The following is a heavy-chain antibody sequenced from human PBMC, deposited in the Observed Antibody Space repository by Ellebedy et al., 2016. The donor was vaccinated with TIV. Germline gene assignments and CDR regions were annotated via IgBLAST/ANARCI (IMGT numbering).Heavy chain of an antibody. CDR3: ARDPERLIVVVPAAQAYGMDV. J-gene: IGHJ6*02. Sequence: SVKVSCXASGGTFSSYAISWVRQAPGQGLEWMGGIIPIFGTANYAQKFQGRVTITADESTSTAYMELSSLRSEDTAVYYCARDPERLIVVVPAAQAYGMDVWGQGTTVTVSS. CDR1: GGTFSSYA. CDR2: IIPIFGTA. V-gene: IGHV1-69*13. D-gene: IGHD2-2*01.